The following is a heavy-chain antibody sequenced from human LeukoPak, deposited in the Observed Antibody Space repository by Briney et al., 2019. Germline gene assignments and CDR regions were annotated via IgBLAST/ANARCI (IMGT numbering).Heavy chain of an antibody. Sequence: SQTLSLTCAVSGGSISSGGYSWSWIRQPPGKGLEWIGYIYHSGSTYYNPSLKSRVTISVDRSKNQFSLKLSSVTAADTAVYYCARDRDYYDSSGYYYYFDYWGQGTLVTVSS. CDR3: ARDRDYYDSSGYYYYFDY. CDR1: GGSISSGGYS. D-gene: IGHD3-22*01. V-gene: IGHV4-30-2*01. J-gene: IGHJ4*02. CDR2: IYHSGST.